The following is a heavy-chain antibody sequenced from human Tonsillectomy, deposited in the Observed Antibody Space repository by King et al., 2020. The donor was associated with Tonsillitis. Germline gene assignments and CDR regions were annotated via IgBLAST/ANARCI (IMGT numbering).Heavy chain of an antibody. CDR2: IYHSGST. CDR3: ARGPAGSGEGHFDY. Sequence: QLQESGPGLVKPSGTLSLTCAVSGGSISSGNWWSWVRQPPGKGLEWIGEIYHSGSTNYNPSLKSRVTISVDKSKNQFSLNLSSVTAADTAVYYCARGPAGSGEGHFDYWGQGTLVTVSS. CDR1: GGSISSGNW. V-gene: IGHV4-4*02. D-gene: IGHD1-26*01. J-gene: IGHJ4*02.